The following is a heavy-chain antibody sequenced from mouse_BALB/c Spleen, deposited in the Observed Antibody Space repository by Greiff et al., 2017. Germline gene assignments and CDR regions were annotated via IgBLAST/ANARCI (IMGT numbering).Heavy chain of an antibody. CDR1: GYSITSGYY. J-gene: IGHJ4*01. V-gene: IGHV3-6*02. Sequence: EVKLMESGPGLVKPSQSLSLTCSVTGYSITSGYYWNWIRQFPGNKLEWMGYISYDGSNNYNPSLKNRISITRDTSKNQFFLKLNSVTTEDTATYYCARRDGYYDGAMDYWGQGTSVTVSS. CDR3: ARRDGYYDGAMDY. CDR2: ISYDGSN. D-gene: IGHD2-3*01.